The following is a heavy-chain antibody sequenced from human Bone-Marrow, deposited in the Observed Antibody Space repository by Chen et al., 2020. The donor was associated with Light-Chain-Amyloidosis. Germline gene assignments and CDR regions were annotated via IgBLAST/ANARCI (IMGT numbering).Heavy chain of an antibody. J-gene: IGHJ3*01. Sequence: QLQLQESGPGLVEPSQTLSLTCTVSGASIISSEYYWGWMRQAPGKGLEWIGSIFRGEITYYTSSLKSRVTLSVDTSNNHISLRLRSVTAGDTAIYYCARGPSEVEWGVVKSAFAFDFWGQGTMVTVSS. V-gene: IGHV4-39*07. CDR2: IFRGEIT. D-gene: IGHD2-21*01. CDR1: GASIISSEYY. CDR3: ARGPSEVEWGVVKSAFAFDF.